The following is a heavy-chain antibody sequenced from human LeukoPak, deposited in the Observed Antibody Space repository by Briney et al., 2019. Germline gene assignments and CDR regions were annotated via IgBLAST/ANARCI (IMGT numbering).Heavy chain of an antibody. D-gene: IGHD5-18*01. CDR1: GYTFTSYY. J-gene: IGHJ5*02. Sequence: ASVKVSCKASGYTFTSYYMHWVRQAPGQGLEWMGIINPSGGSTSYAQKFQGRVTMTRDMSTSTVYMELSSLRSEDTAVYYCASRVDTAIFYRWGQGTLVTVSS. CDR2: INPSGGST. CDR3: ASRVDTAIFYR. V-gene: IGHV1-46*01.